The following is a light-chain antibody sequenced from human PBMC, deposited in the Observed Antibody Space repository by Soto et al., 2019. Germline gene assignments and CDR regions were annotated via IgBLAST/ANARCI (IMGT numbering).Light chain of an antibody. CDR1: HDITSF. CDR2: DAS. V-gene: IGKV1-33*01. Sequence: DIQMTQSPSSLSASVGDRVTITCQASHDITSFLNWYQHKPGRAPKLLIYDASILQAGLPTRFSGSGSGTHFTFTISSLQPEDVATYYCQHCDYLPIFGPGTTVDFK. CDR3: QHCDYLPI. J-gene: IGKJ3*01.